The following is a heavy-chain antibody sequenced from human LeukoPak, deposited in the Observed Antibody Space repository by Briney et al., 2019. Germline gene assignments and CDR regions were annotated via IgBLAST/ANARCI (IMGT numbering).Heavy chain of an antibody. CDR3: ARYTSGYYRWFDP. D-gene: IGHD6-19*01. V-gene: IGHV7-4-1*02. Sequence: GASVKVSCKASGYTFTTYAMNWVRQAPGQGLEWMGWINTNTGNPTYAQGFTGRFVFSLDTSVSTAYLQISSPRAEDTAVYYCARYTSGYYRWFDPWGQGTLVTVSS. CDR1: GYTFTTYA. J-gene: IGHJ5*02. CDR2: INTNTGNP.